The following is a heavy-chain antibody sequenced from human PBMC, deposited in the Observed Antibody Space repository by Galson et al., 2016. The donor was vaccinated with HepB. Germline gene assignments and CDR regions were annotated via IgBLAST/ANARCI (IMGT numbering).Heavy chain of an antibody. CDR2: MNHSGST. CDR3: ARGPSGYFEY. Sequence: SETLSLTCAVYGGSFSGYYWSWIRQPPGKGLEWIGEMNHSGSTIYNPSLKSRVTISVATSKSQFSLKLNSVTAADTAVYYCARGPSGYFEYWGQGTLVTVSS. CDR1: GGSFSGYY. D-gene: IGHD1-26*01. V-gene: IGHV4-34*01. J-gene: IGHJ4*02.